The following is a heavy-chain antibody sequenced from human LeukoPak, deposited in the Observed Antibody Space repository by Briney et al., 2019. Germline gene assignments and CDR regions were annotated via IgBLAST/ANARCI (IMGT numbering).Heavy chain of an antibody. J-gene: IGHJ1*01. CDR3: ARESLAGEYFQH. V-gene: IGHV4-59*01. CDR2: IYYSGST. CDR1: GGSISSYY. Sequence: SETLSLTCTVSGGSISSYYRSWIRQPPGKGLEWIGYIYYSGSTNYNPSLKSRVTISVDTSKNQFSLKLSSVTAADTAVYYCARESLAGEYFQHWGQGTLVTVSS.